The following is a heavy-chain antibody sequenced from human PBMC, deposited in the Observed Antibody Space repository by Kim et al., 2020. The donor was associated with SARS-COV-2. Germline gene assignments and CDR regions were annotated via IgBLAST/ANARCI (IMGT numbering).Heavy chain of an antibody. CDR1: GFTFSSHS. V-gene: IGHV3-48*02. CDR2: IDTSGTTK. Sequence: GGSLRLSCAVYGFTFSSHSMNWLRQAPGKGLEWVSYIDTSGTTKYYADSVKGRFSISRDNVKNTLYLQMNALRDEDTAVYYCVRRAGELANDYWGQGTLVTVSS. D-gene: IGHD1-1*01. J-gene: IGHJ4*02. CDR3: VRRAGELANDY.